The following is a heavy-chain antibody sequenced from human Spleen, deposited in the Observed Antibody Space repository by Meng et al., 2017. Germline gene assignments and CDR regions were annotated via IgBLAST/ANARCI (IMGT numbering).Heavy chain of an antibody. V-gene: IGHV7-4-1*02. CDR2: INTNTGNP. Sequence: QVQLVQSGSELKKPGASVKVSCKASGYIFSDYAMNWVRQAPGQGLEWMGWINTNTGNPTYAQGFTGRFVFSLDTSVSAAYLQISSLRAEDSAVYYCARDRADGQWERHWFDPWGQGTLVTVSS. CDR3: ARDRADGQWERHWFDP. D-gene: IGHD1-26*01. J-gene: IGHJ5*02. CDR1: GYIFSDYA.